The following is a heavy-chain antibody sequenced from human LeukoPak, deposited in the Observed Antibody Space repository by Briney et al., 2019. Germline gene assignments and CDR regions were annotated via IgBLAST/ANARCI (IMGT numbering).Heavy chain of an antibody. D-gene: IGHD3-10*01. V-gene: IGHV1-18*04. J-gene: IGHJ4*02. Sequence: ASVKVSCKASGYTFTSYGISWVRQAPGQGLEWMGWISAYNGNTNYARKLQGRVTMTTDTSTSTAYMELRSLRSDDTAVYYCAREKTGPMVRGVTLDYWGQGTLVTVSS. CDR3: AREKTGPMVRGVTLDY. CDR2: ISAYNGNT. CDR1: GYTFTSYG.